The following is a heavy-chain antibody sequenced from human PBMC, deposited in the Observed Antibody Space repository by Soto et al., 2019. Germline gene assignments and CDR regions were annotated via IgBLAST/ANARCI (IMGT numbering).Heavy chain of an antibody. Sequence: QVQLVQSGAEVKKPGSSVKVSCKASGGTFSSYAISWVRQAPGQGLEWMGGIIPIFGTANYAQKFQGRVTITADKSTSTAYMALSSLRSEDTAVYYCARGSGIVVVPAAIGVYGMDVWGQGTTVTVSS. D-gene: IGHD2-2*02. V-gene: IGHV1-69*06. CDR1: GGTFSSYA. CDR2: IIPIFGTA. J-gene: IGHJ6*02. CDR3: ARGSGIVVVPAAIGVYGMDV.